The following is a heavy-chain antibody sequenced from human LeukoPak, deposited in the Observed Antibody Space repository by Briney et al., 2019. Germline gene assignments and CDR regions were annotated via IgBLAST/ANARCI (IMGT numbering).Heavy chain of an antibody. D-gene: IGHD2-15*01. CDR3: AKDLLGYCSVGSCYSGSDS. CDR2: ISGSGDST. CDR1: GFTFSSYA. V-gene: IGHV3-23*01. Sequence: GGSLRLSCTASGFTFSSYAMSWVRQAPGKGLEWVSTISGSGDSTYYADSVKGRFTISRDNSKNTLYLQMNSLRAEDTAVYYCAKDLLGYCSVGSCYSGSDSRGLGTLVTVSS. J-gene: IGHJ4*02.